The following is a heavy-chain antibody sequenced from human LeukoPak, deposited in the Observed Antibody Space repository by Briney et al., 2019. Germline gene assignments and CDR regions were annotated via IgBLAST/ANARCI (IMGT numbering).Heavy chain of an antibody. CDR1: GYSLSSGYY. Sequence: SETLSLTCTVSGYSLSSGYYWGWIRQPPGKGLEWIGSIYHSGSTYYSPSLKSRVTISIDTSKNQFSLNLTSVTAADTAMYYCASLDTTNWFYFDSWGQGTLVTVSS. D-gene: IGHD1-1*01. CDR2: IYHSGST. V-gene: IGHV4-38-2*02. CDR3: ASLDTTNWFYFDS. J-gene: IGHJ4*02.